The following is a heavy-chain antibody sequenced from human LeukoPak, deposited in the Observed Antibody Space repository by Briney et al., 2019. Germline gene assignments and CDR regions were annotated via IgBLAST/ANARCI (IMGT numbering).Heavy chain of an antibody. CDR1: GYTFTGYY. D-gene: IGHD6-6*01. V-gene: IGHV1-2*02. J-gene: IGHJ4*02. Sequence: ASVKVSCKASGYTFTGYYIHWVRQAPGQGLEWMGWIRPNSGDTNYAQKFQGRFTMTRDTSSSTTYMELSRLRSDDTSVYYCAGSVAASVHMPHHYWGQGTLVTVSS. CDR2: IRPNSGDT. CDR3: AGSVAASVHMPHHY.